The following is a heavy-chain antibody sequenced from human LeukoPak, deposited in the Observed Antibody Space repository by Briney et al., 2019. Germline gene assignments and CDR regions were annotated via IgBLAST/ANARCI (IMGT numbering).Heavy chain of an antibody. D-gene: IGHD3-10*01. CDR3: ASSMVRGVITWFDP. J-gene: IGHJ5*02. V-gene: IGHV3-23*01. CDR2: ISGSGGST. CDR1: GFTFSSYA. Sequence: GGSLRPSCAASGFTFSSYAMSWVRQAPGKGLEWVSAISGSGGSTYYADSVKGRFTISRDNSKNTLYLQMNSLRAEDTAVYYCASSMVRGVITWFDPWGQGTLVTVSS.